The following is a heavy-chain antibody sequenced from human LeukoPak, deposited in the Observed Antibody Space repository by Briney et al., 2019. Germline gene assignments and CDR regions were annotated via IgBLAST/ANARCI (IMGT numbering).Heavy chain of an antibody. CDR1: GFTFSSYA. V-gene: IGHV3-23*01. CDR3: AKAQGPTPYYYGMDV. Sequence: GGSLRLSCAASGFTFSSYAMSWVRQAPGKGLEWVSAISGSGGSTYYADSVKGRFTISRDNSKNTLYLQMNSLRAEDTAVYYCAKAQGPTPYYYGMDVWGQGTTVTVSS. CDR2: ISGSGGST. J-gene: IGHJ6*02.